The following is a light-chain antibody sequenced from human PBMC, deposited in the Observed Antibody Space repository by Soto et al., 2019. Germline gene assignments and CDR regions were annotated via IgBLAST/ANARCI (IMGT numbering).Light chain of an antibody. Sequence: NFMLTQPHSVSESPGKTVTLSCTRSSGNIASNYVQWYQQRPGSAPTTVMYEDYQRPSGVPDRFSGSIDSSSNSASLTISGLKTEDEADYYCQSYDSSNQVFGGGTKVTVL. J-gene: IGLJ3*02. V-gene: IGLV6-57*04. CDR1: SGNIASNY. CDR3: QSYDSSNQV. CDR2: EDY.